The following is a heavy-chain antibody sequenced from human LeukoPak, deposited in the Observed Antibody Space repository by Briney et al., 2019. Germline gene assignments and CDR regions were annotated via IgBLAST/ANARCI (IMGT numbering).Heavy chain of an antibody. V-gene: IGHV4-30-4*01. J-gene: IGHJ5*02. D-gene: IGHD3-10*01. CDR3: ARDRGFSWFGELRVGLNWFDP. CDR1: GGSISSGDYY. CDR2: IYYSGST. Sequence: PSQTLSLTCTVSGGSISSGDYYWSWIRQPPGKGLEWIGYIYYSGSTYYNPSLKSRVTISVDTSENQFSLKLSSVTAADTAVYYCARDRGFSWFGELRVGLNWFDPWGQGTLVTV.